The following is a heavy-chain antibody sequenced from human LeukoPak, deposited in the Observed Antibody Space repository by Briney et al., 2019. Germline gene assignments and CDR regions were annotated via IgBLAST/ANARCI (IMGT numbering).Heavy chain of an antibody. CDR2: INPNSGGT. Sequence: GASVKVSCKASGYRFTGHYMHWVRQAPGQGLEWMGWINPNSGGTNYAQKFQGRVTMTRDTSTSTAYMELRSLRSDDTAVYYCARGFSRFGESTDAFDIWGQGTMVTVSS. V-gene: IGHV1-2*02. CDR3: ARGFSRFGESTDAFDI. J-gene: IGHJ3*02. CDR1: GYRFTGHY. D-gene: IGHD3-10*01.